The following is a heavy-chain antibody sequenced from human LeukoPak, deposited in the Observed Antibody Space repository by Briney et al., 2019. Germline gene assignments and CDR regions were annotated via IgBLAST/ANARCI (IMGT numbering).Heavy chain of an antibody. CDR3: ARVYDSISYSVFGY. Sequence: ASVKVSCKASGYTFTSYGISWVRQAPGQGLEWMGWISAYNGNTNYAQKLQGRVTMTTDTSTSTAYMELRSLRSDDTAVYYCARVYDSISYSVFGYWGQGTLVTVSS. CDR2: ISAYNGNT. CDR1: GYTFTSYG. D-gene: IGHD3-3*01. V-gene: IGHV1-18*01. J-gene: IGHJ4*02.